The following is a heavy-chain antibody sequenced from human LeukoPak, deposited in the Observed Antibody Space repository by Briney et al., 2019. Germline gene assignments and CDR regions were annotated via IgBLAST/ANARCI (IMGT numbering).Heavy chain of an antibody. Sequence: GGSLRLSCAASGFTFDDYAMHWVRQAPGKGLEWVSLISWDGSSTYYADSVKGRFTISRDNSKNSLYLQMNSLRTEDTALYYCAKGDYYDSSGYYPDYWGQGTLVTVSS. CDR2: ISWDGSST. D-gene: IGHD3-22*01. CDR1: GFTFDDYA. J-gene: IGHJ4*02. V-gene: IGHV3-43*01. CDR3: AKGDYYDSSGYYPDY.